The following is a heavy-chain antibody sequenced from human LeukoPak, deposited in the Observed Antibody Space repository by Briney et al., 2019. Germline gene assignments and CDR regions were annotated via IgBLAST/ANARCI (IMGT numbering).Heavy chain of an antibody. Sequence: GASVKVSCKASGYTFTGYYMHWVRQAPGQGLEWMGWINPNSGGTNYAQKFQGRVTITADKSTSTAYMEPSSLRSEDTAVYYCASGAITIFGARSGSYYYMDVWGKGTTVTVSS. CDR3: ASGAITIFGARSGSYYYMDV. CDR2: INPNSGGT. V-gene: IGHV1-2*02. CDR1: GYTFTGYY. J-gene: IGHJ6*03. D-gene: IGHD3-3*01.